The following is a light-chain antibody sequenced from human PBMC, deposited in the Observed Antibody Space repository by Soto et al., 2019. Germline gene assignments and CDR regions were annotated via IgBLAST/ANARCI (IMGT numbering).Light chain of an antibody. CDR3: QQYYSAPLT. J-gene: IGKJ4*01. CDR2: WAS. Sequence: DIVMTQSPDSLAVSLGERATINCKSSQSVLYNSNNKNYLTWYQQKPGQPPKLLIYWASTRESGVPDRFSGSGSGTDFTLTIRSLQPEDVAVYYCQQYYSAPLTFVGGTKVEIK. CDR1: QSVLYNSNNKNY. V-gene: IGKV4-1*01.